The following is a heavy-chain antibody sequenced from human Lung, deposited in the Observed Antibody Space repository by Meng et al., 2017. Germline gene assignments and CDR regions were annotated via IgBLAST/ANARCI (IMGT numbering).Heavy chain of an antibody. CDR3: ARRRGGSGRDC. V-gene: IGHV4-39*02. CDR1: GGSISSSNDY. Sequence: QLQLQESAPARVKHSEALSLPCTVSGGSISSSNDYWDWIRQPPGKGLEWIGSIYHSGSTYYNPSLKSRVTISVGTSKNRFSLNLSSVTAADTALYYCARRRGGSGRDCWGQGALVTVSS. CDR2: IYHSGST. D-gene: IGHD3-10*01. J-gene: IGHJ4*02.